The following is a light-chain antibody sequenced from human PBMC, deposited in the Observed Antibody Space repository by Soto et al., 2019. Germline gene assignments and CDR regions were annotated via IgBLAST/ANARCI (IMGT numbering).Light chain of an antibody. Sequence: EIVMTQSPATLSVSPGERATVSCRASQSVSSNLAWYQQKAGQAPRLLIYDASNRATGIPDRFSGSGSGTDFTLTISNLEPEDSAVYYCQQRSIWPLTFGGGTKVDI. CDR1: QSVSSN. V-gene: IGKV3-11*01. CDR2: DAS. J-gene: IGKJ4*01. CDR3: QQRSIWPLT.